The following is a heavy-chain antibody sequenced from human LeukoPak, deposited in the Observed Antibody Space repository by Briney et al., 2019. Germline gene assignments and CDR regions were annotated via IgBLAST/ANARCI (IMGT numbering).Heavy chain of an antibody. D-gene: IGHD6-13*01. CDR3: ARGAADLDY. V-gene: IGHV4-59*01. CDR2: IYYSGST. Sequence: SETLSLTCTVSGGSISSYYWSWIRQPPGKGLEWIGYIYYSGSTNYNPSLKSRVTVSVDTSKNQFSLKLSSVTAADTAVYYCARGAADLDYWGQGTLVTVSS. CDR1: GGSISSYY. J-gene: IGHJ4*02.